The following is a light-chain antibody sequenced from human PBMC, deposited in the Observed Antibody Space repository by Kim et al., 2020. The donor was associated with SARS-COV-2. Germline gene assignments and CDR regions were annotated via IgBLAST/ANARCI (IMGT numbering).Light chain of an antibody. J-gene: IGLJ2*01. CDR1: NIGSKS. V-gene: IGLV3-21*04. CDR3: QVWDSSSDHPV. Sequence: APGKTARITCGGNNIGSKSVHWYQKKPGQAPGLVIYYDSDRPSGIPERFSGSNSGNTATLTISRVEAGDEADYYCQVWDSSSDHPVFGGGTQLTVL. CDR2: YDS.